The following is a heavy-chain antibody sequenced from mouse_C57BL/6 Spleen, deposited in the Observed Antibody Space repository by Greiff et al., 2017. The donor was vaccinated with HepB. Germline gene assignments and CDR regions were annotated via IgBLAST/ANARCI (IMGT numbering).Heavy chain of an antibody. Sequence: EVKLLESGAELVKPGASVKLSCTASGFNIKDYYMHWVKQRTEQGLEWIGRIDPEDGETKYAPKFPGKATITADTSSNTAYLQLSSLTSEDTAVYYCARSGTVVAPFDYWGQGTTLTVSS. CDR2: IDPEDGET. V-gene: IGHV14-2*01. J-gene: IGHJ2*01. CDR3: ARSGTVVAPFDY. CDR1: GFNIKDYY. D-gene: IGHD1-1*01.